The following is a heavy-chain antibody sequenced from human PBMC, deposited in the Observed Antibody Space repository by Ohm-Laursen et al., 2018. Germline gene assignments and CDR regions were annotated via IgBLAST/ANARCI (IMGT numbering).Heavy chain of an antibody. CDR1: GFTFSSYG. CDR2: ISNDENYK. V-gene: IGHV3-30*03. Sequence: SLRLSCAASGFTFSSYGMHWVRQAPGKGLEWVAVISNDENYKNYADSVKGRFTISRDNAKNSLYLQMNSLRAEDTAVYYCARDQGWVDYWGQGTLVTVSS. CDR3: ARDQGWVDY. D-gene: IGHD6-19*01. J-gene: IGHJ4*02.